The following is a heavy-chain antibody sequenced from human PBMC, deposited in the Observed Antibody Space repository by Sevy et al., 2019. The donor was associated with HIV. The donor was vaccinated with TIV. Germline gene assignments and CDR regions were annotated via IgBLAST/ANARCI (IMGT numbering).Heavy chain of an antibody. Sequence: GGSLRRSCEASGFTFSTYDMHWVRQAPGKGLEWVAYIRYDGSNKCYGDSVRVELTISRDTSKSTLYVQLNRLRADDTDVYYCARGRKTTQEWLEELEYYTGMDVWGPGTSATVAS. J-gene: IGHJ6*02. CDR1: GFTFSTYD. CDR2: IRYDGSNK. V-gene: IGHV3-30*02. CDR3: ARGRKTTQEWLEELEYYTGMDV. D-gene: IGHD2-8*01.